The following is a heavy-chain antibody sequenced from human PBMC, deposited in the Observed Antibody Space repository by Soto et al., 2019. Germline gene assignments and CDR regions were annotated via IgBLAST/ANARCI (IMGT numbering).Heavy chain of an antibody. CDR1: GYTFTSYD. J-gene: IGHJ4*02. D-gene: IGHD2-15*01. CDR3: ARAGCSGGSCALGY. CDR2: MNPNSGNT. V-gene: IGHV1-8*01. Sequence: ASVKVSCKASGYTFTSYDINWVRQATGQGLEWMGWMNPNSGNTGYAQKFQGRVTMTRNTSISTAYMELSSLRSEDTAVYYCARAGCSGGSCALGYWGQGTLVTVSS.